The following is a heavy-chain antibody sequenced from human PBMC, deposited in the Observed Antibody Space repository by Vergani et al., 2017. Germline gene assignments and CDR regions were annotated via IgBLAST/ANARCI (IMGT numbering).Heavy chain of an antibody. D-gene: IGHD4-17*01. CDR1: GFTFSSYS. J-gene: IGHJ6*02. V-gene: IGHV3-21*01. Sequence: EVQLVESGGGLVKPGGSLRLSCAASGFTFSSYSMNWVRQAPGKGLEWVSSISSSSSYIYYADSVKGRFNISRDNAKNSLYLQMNSLRAEDTAVYYCARWTTVTTTVYYYGMDVWGQGTTVTVSS. CDR3: ARWTTVTTTVYYYGMDV. CDR2: ISSSSSYI.